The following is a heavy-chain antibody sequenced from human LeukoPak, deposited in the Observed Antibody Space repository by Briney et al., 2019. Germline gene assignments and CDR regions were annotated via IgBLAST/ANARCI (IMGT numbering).Heavy chain of an antibody. D-gene: IGHD3-16*01. J-gene: IGHJ4*02. CDR3: AKEGADYVWGGNFDS. CDR1: GFTFSGYG. V-gene: IGHV3-23*01. CDR2: ISVSGATT. Sequence: GGSLRLSCEASGFTFSGYGMSWVRQAPGKGLEWVSVISVSGATTDYADSVQGRFTISRDNSKNTLYLQMNSLRVEDTAVYYCAKEGADYVWGGNFDSGGRGTLVSVSS.